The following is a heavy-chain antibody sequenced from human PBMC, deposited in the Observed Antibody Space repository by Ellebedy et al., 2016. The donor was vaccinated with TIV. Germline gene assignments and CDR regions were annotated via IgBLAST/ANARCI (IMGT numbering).Heavy chain of an antibody. V-gene: IGHV1-46*01. J-gene: IGHJ4*02. CDR1: GYTFTNYY. CDR2: INPSDPGDDNT. CDR3: ARNSYEWSSRGGFDY. D-gene: IGHD3-3*01. Sequence: AASVKVSCKASGYTFTNYYIHWVRQAPGQGLEWMGIINPSDPGDDNTSSAQKFQGRVTMTSDTSANTVHMELSSLTSEETAVYYCARNSYEWSSRGGFDYWGQGTLVTVSS.